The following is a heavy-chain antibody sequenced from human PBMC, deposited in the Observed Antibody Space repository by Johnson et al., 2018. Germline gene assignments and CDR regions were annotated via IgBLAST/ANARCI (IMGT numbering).Heavy chain of an antibody. J-gene: IGHJ6*03. CDR2: INWNGGST. D-gene: IGHD3-22*01. V-gene: IGHV3-20*04. Sequence: VQLVESGGGLVQPGRSLRLSCAASGFKFDDHSMTWVRHAPGKGLEWVSGINWNGGSTGYADPVKGRFTISRDNAKNSLYLQMNSLRAEDTALYYCVRLYSSAEYYYYMDVWGKGTTVTVSS. CDR3: VRLYSSAEYYYYMDV. CDR1: GFKFDDHS.